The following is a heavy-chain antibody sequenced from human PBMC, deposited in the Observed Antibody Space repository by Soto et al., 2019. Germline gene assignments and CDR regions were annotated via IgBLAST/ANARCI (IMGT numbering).Heavy chain of an antibody. CDR1: GFLFSSYS. D-gene: IGHD3-16*01. Sequence: PGWSLRLSCAASGFLFSSYSMNWVRQAPGKGLEWVVSIRASSSETYYAESVKGRFTISRDNAKNSLFLQMNSLRAEDTAVYYCASLFSYAAYWGQGTLVTVSS. J-gene: IGHJ4*02. CDR2: IRASSSET. CDR3: ASLFSYAAY. V-gene: IGHV3-21*01.